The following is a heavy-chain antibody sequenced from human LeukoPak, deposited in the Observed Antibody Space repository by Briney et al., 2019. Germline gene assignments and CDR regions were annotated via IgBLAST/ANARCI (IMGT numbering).Heavy chain of an antibody. D-gene: IGHD6-13*01. Sequence: ASVKVSCKASGYTFTSYYMHWVRQAPGQGLEWMGIINPSGGSTSYAQKFQGRVTMTRDTSTSTVYMELSSLRSEDTAVYYCASSYSSSLYYYYMDVWGKGTTVTISS. CDR2: INPSGGST. CDR3: ASSYSSSLYYYYMDV. J-gene: IGHJ6*03. V-gene: IGHV1-46*01. CDR1: GYTFTSYY.